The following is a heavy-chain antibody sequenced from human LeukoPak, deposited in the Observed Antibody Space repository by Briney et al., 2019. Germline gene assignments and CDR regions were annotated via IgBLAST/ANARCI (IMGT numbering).Heavy chain of an antibody. V-gene: IGHV4-59*08. Sequence: PSETLSLTCTVSGGSISSYYWSWIRQPPGKGLEWIGYIYYSGCTNYNPSLKSRVTISVDTSKNQFSLKLSSVTAADTAVYYCARGLPYYDILTGYSTSRFDYWGQGTLVTVSS. CDR2: IYYSGCT. D-gene: IGHD3-9*01. J-gene: IGHJ4*02. CDR1: GGSISSYY. CDR3: ARGLPYYDILTGYSTSRFDY.